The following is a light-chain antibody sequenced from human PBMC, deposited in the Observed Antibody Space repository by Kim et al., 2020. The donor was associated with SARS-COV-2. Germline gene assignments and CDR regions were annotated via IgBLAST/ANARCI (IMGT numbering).Light chain of an antibody. CDR3: QQRTHWPPTLI. Sequence: PGERASLACRAKQRVGKYVVWDQQKYGQPPRLLIYDAAKRATGIPPRFSGSGSGTDFTLTITTLEPDDSAVYYCQQRTHWPPTLIFGGGTKVDIK. J-gene: IGKJ4*01. CDR1: QRVGKY. CDR2: DAA. V-gene: IGKV3-11*01.